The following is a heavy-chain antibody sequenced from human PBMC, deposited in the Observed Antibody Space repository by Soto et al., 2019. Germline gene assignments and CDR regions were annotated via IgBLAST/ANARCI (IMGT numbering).Heavy chain of an antibody. J-gene: IGHJ6*02. CDR3: ARGGSGYCSGGSCYYYYGMDV. D-gene: IGHD2-15*01. V-gene: IGHV4-59*01. Sequence: SETLSLTCTVSGGSISSYYWSWIRQPPGKGLEWIGYIYYSGSTNYNPSLKSRVTISVDTSKNQFSLKLSSVTAADTAVYYCARGGSGYCSGGSCYYYYGMDVWGQGTTVTVSS. CDR1: GGSISSYY. CDR2: IYYSGST.